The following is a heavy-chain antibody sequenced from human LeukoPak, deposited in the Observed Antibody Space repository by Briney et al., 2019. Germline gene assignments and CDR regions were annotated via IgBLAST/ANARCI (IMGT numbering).Heavy chain of an antibody. D-gene: IGHD5-24*01. CDR2: INHSGST. CDR3: ARGNRGDGYNVPPPQPYYFDY. J-gene: IGHJ4*02. CDR1: GGSFSGYY. Sequence: PSETLSLTCAVYGGSFSGYYWSWIRQPPGKGLEWIGEINHSGSTNYNPSLKSRVTISVDTSKNQFSLKLSSVTAADTAVYYCARGNRGDGYNVPPPQPYYFDYWGQGTLVTVSS. V-gene: IGHV4-34*01.